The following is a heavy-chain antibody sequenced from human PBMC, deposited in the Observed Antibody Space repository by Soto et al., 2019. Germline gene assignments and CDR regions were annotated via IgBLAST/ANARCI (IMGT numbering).Heavy chain of an antibody. CDR1: GFTFTSYA. V-gene: IGHV3-23*01. D-gene: IGHD3-16*01. CDR3: GEAWGWFDP. Sequence: EVQLLESGGDLVHPGGSLSLSCAASGFTFTSYAMTWVRQAPEKGLEWVSSISASGGTTYYTDSVKGRFTISRDNSKNTLFLEMNGLRAEDPAVYYCGEAWGWFDPWGQGALVTVSS. CDR2: ISASGGTT. J-gene: IGHJ5*02.